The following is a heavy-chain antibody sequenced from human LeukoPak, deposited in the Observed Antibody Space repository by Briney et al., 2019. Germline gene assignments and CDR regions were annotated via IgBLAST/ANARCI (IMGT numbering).Heavy chain of an antibody. Sequence: GGSLRLSCAASGFTFSSYWMSWIRQAPGKGLEWVSYISSSGSTIYYADSVKGRFTISRDNAKNSLYLQMNSLRAEDTAVYYCARERGVVPVSGREEIDYWGQGTLVTVSS. D-gene: IGHD2-2*01. CDR3: ARERGVVPVSGREEIDY. CDR2: ISSSGSTI. CDR1: GFTFSSYW. J-gene: IGHJ4*02. V-gene: IGHV3-11*04.